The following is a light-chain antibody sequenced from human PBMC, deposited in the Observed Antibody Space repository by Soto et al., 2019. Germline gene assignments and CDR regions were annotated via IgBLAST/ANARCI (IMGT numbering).Light chain of an antibody. CDR1: SSNIGAGYD. V-gene: IGLV1-40*01. CDR2: GND. Sequence: QPVLTQPPSVSGAPGQRVTISCTGSSSNIGAGYDVHWYQQLPGTGPKLVIYGNDNRPSGVPDRFSGSKSGTSASLTVSGLQAEDEADYYCSSYAGSNNDVFGTGTKLTVL. J-gene: IGLJ1*01. CDR3: SSYAGSNNDV.